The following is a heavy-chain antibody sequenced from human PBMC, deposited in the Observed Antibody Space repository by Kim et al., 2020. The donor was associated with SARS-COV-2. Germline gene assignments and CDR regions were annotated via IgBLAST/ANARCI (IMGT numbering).Heavy chain of an antibody. D-gene: IGHD6-13*01. V-gene: IGHV1-18*01. J-gene: IGHJ6*02. CDR1: GYTFTSYG. Sequence: ASVKVSCKASGYTFTSYGISWVRQAPGQGLEWMGWISAYNGNTNYAQKLQGRVTMTTDTYTSTAYMELRSLRSDDTAVYYCARARSIYSSSWYDGMDVWGQGTTVTVSS. CDR3: ARARSIYSSSWYDGMDV. CDR2: ISAYNGNT.